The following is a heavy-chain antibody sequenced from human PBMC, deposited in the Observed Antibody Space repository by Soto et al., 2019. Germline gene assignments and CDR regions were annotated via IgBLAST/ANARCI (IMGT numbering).Heavy chain of an antibody. Sequence: SETLSLMCAVYGGPFSGYYWSWIRQPPGKGLEWIGEINHSGSTNYNPSLKSRVTISVDTSKNQFSLKLSSVTAADTAVYYCARGLYSGSYYPPPGFDYWGQGTLVTVSS. CDR1: GGPFSGYY. D-gene: IGHD1-26*01. V-gene: IGHV4-34*01. CDR2: INHSGST. J-gene: IGHJ4*02. CDR3: ARGLYSGSYYPPPGFDY.